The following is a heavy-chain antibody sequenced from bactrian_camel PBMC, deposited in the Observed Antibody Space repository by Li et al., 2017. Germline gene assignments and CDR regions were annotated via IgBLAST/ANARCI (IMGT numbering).Heavy chain of an antibody. Sequence: VQLVESGGDSVQAGGSLRLSCAASGNTDSSYCMSWFRQAPGKECEGVVAIATGGSGAVYADSVQGRFTISRDNAKNMVDLQMNSLKPEDTAVYYCAAGLTEYYYWGQGTQVTVS. J-gene: IGHJ4*01. D-gene: IGHD5*01. V-gene: IGHV3S40*01. CDR2: IATGGSGA. CDR3: AAGLTEYYY. CDR1: GNTDSSYC.